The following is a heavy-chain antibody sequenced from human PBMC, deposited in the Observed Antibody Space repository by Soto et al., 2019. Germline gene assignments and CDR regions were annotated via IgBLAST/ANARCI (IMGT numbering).Heavy chain of an antibody. CDR3: ATVHNTSRSFDY. Sequence: EVQLLDSGGGLVQPGESLRLSCAASGFSVNTYAMSWVRQVPGKGLEWVSTTGISGRTTYYADSVKGRFTVSRDDSKNTLDLQMSSLRAEDTAVYYCATVHNTSRSFDYWGQGTLVTVSS. CDR2: TGISGRTT. V-gene: IGHV3-23*01. D-gene: IGHD1-20*01. J-gene: IGHJ4*02. CDR1: GFSVNTYA.